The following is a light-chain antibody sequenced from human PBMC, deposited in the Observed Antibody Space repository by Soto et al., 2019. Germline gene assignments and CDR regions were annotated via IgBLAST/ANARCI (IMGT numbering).Light chain of an antibody. CDR1: TSRSGSNY. Sequence: QSVLPQPPSASGTPGHRVTISCSTSTSRSGSNYVYWYQQRPGTAPKLLIYRNDQRPSGVPDGFSGSKSGTSASLAISGLRSEEEADYFCAKWDDRRRVYVFGTGTKGTVL. CDR3: AKWDDRRRVYV. J-gene: IGLJ1*01. CDR2: RND. V-gene: IGLV1-47*01.